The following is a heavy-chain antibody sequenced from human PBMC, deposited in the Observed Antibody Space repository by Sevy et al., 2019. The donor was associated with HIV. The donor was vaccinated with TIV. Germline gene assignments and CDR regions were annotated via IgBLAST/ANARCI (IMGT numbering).Heavy chain of an antibody. J-gene: IGHJ4*02. CDR3: ATRRGHLSFDY. CDR2: INHSGST. CDR1: GGSFSGYY. Sequence: SETLSLTCVVYGGSFSGYYWSWIRQPPGKGLEWIGEINHSGSTNYNPSLKSRVTISADTSKNQFSRKLSSVTAADTAVYYCATRRGHLSFDYWGQGTLVTVSS. V-gene: IGHV4-34*01.